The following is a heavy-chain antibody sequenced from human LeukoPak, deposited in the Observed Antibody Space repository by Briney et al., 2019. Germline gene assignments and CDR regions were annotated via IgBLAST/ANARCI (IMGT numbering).Heavy chain of an antibody. V-gene: IGHV3-48*01. CDR3: ARDRFSGSYPLDY. J-gene: IGHJ4*02. D-gene: IGHD1-26*01. CDR1: GFTFSSYS. Sequence: GGSLRLSCAASGFTFSSYSMNWVRQAPGKGLEWVSYISSGSTIYYADSVKGRFTISRDNAKNSLYLQMNSLRAEDTAVYYCARDRFSGSYPLDYWGQGTLVTVSP. CDR2: ISSGSTI.